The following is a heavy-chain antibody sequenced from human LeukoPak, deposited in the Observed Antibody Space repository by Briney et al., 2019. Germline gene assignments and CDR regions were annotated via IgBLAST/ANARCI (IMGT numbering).Heavy chain of an antibody. Sequence: ASVTVSCKASGYTFTNFYMHWVRQAPGQGLEWMGIINPSGGTTTYAQKFQGRVTMTRDTSTNTVYMDLSSPRSEDTAVYYCARDVSAGSQFFDYWGQGTLVTVSS. D-gene: IGHD6-19*01. CDR2: INPSGGTT. J-gene: IGHJ4*02. CDR1: GYTFTNFY. V-gene: IGHV1-46*01. CDR3: ARDVSAGSQFFDY.